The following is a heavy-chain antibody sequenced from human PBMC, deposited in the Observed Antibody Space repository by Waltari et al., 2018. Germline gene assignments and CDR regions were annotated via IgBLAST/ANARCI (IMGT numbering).Heavy chain of an antibody. CDR3: GTWDRSHWFDY. J-gene: IGHJ4*02. Sequence: EVQLVQSGAELTKPGESLKISCPGSGYKFSTHWFGWMRQKPGKGLEWIGNINPRGSYTVYSPSFQGQVTISADKSTTTAYLQWSSLKASDSAMYYCGTWDRSHWFDYWGQGTPVTVSS. CDR2: INPRGSYT. D-gene: IGHD1-1*01. V-gene: IGHV5-51*01. CDR1: GYKFSTHW.